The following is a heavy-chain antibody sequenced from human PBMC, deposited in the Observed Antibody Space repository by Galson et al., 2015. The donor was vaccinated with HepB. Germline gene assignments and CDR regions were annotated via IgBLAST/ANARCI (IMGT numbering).Heavy chain of an antibody. CDR2: ISSSSSYI. V-gene: IGHV3-21*01. CDR3: ARVAGIQLWPRVYSFDY. CDR1: GFTFSSYS. J-gene: IGHJ4*02. Sequence: SLRLSCAASGFTFSSYSMNWVRQAPGKGLEWVSSISSSSSYIYYADSVKGRFTISRDNAKNSLYLQMNSLRAEDTAVYYCARVAGIQLWPRVYSFDYWGQGTLVTVSS. D-gene: IGHD5-18*01.